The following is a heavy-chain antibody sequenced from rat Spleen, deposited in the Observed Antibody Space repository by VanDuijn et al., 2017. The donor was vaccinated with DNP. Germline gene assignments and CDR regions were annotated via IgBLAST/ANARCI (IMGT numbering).Heavy chain of an antibody. J-gene: IGHJ4*01. CDR3: TSPVPSGHYVMDA. V-gene: IGHV5-20*01. CDR1: GFTFSDYY. CDR2: ISYDGGGS. D-gene: IGHD4-3*01. Sequence: EVQLVESGGGLVQSGRSLKLSCAASGFTFSDYYMAWVRQAPTKGLEWVAYISYDGGGSYYGDSVKGRFTISRDNAKSTLYLLMDSLRSEDTATYYCTSPVPSGHYVMDAWGQGTSVTVSS.